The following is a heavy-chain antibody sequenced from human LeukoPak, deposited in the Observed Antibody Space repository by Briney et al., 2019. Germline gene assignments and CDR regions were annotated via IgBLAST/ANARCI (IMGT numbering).Heavy chain of an antibody. V-gene: IGHV3-15*01. Sequence: PGGSLRLSCAASGFTFSNAWMSWVRQAPGKGLEWVGRIKSKTDGGTTDYAAPVKGRFTISRDDSKNTLYLQMNSLKTEDTAVYYCTTRGSRYGDYRPFDYWGQGTLVTVSS. CDR3: TTRGSRYGDYRPFDY. J-gene: IGHJ4*02. CDR2: IKSKTDGGTT. CDR1: GFTFSNAW. D-gene: IGHD4-17*01.